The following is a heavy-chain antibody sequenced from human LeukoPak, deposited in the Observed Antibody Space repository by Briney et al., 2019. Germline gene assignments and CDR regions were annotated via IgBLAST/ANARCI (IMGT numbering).Heavy chain of an antibody. D-gene: IGHD5-12*01. V-gene: IGHV4-39*07. CDR1: GGSISSSSYY. Sequence: SETLSLTCTVSGGSISSSSYYWGWIRQPPGKGLEWIGSIYYSGSTYYNPSLKSRVTISVDTSKNQFSLKLSSVTAAGTAVYYCARGGRWLHGAFDIWGQGTMVTVSS. CDR3: ARGGRWLHGAFDI. CDR2: IYYSGST. J-gene: IGHJ3*02.